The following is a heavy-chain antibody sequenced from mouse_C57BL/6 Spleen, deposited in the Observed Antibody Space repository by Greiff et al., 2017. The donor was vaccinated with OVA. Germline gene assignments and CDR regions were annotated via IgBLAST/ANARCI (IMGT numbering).Heavy chain of an antibody. CDR2: IHPSDSDT. D-gene: IGHD2-4*01. Sequence: QVQLQQSGAELVKPGASVKVSCKASGYTFTSYWMHWVKQRPGQGLEWIGRIHPSDSDTNYNQKFKGKATLTVDKSSSTAYMQLSSLTSEDSAVYYCAKRSIYYDYDGFAYWGQGTLVTVSA. CDR3: AKRSIYYDYDGFAY. V-gene: IGHV1-74*01. CDR1: GYTFTSYW. J-gene: IGHJ3*01.